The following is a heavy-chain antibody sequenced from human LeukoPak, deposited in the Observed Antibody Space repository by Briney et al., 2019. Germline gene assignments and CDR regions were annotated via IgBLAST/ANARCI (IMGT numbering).Heavy chain of an antibody. CDR1: EFTFSSYA. Sequence: GGSLRLSCAASEFTFSSYAMSWVRQAPGKGLEWVSAISGSGGNTNYAGSVKGRFTISRDNSKNTLDLQMNSLRAEDTAVYYCAKSVSGWYVFDYWGQGTLVTVSS. CDR3: AKSVSGWYVFDY. D-gene: IGHD6-19*01. V-gene: IGHV3-23*01. J-gene: IGHJ4*02. CDR2: ISGSGGNT.